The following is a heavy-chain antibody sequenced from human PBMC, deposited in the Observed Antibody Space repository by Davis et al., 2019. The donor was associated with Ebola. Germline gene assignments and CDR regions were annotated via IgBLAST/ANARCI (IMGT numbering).Heavy chain of an antibody. Sequence: ASVKVSCKASGYTFTDYYMHLVRQAPGQGLEWMGRINPNSGCTNYAQKFQGRVTMTRDTSISTAYIELSRLRSDDTAVYYCARSSGLNYYYYAMDVWGKGTTVSVSS. CDR1: GYTFTDYY. CDR2: INPNSGCT. J-gene: IGHJ6*04. D-gene: IGHD6-19*01. CDR3: ARSSGLNYYYYAMDV. V-gene: IGHV1-2*06.